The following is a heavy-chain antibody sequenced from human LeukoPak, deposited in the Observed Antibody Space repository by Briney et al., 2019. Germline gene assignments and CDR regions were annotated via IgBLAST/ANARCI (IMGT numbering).Heavy chain of an antibody. CDR1: GGSISSGGYY. V-gene: IGHV4-31*03. J-gene: IGHJ6*03. D-gene: IGHD3-3*02. CDR3: ARGTVLVGMDV. CDR2: IYYSGST. Sequence: SETLSLTCTVSGGSISSGGYYWSWIRQHPGKGLEWIGYIYYSGSTYYNPSLKSRVTISVDTSKNQFSLKLSSVTAADTAVYYCARGTVLVGMDVWGKGTTVTVSS.